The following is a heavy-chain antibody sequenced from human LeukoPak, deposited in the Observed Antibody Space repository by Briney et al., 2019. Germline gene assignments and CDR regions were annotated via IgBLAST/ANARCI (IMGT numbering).Heavy chain of an antibody. CDR3: AAKGNGYTGIYVFAH. V-gene: IGHV3-66*01. CDR2: LFASGYA. Sequence: GGSLRLTCAASGFSVSVNYMSWVGQAPGKGLERVAVLFASGYAKYADSVKGRFTISRDSSDNTLNLQMNSLNPEDTAVYYCAAKGNGYTGIYVFAHWGQGTLVTVSP. J-gene: IGHJ4*02. CDR1: GFSVSVNY. D-gene: IGHD1-26*01.